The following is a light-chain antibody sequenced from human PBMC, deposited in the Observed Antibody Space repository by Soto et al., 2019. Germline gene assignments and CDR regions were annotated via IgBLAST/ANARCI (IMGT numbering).Light chain of an antibody. CDR1: QSVSSD. J-gene: IGKJ5*01. CDR3: QQYNKWPPVT. Sequence: EIVLTQSPATLSVSPGDRVTLSCRASQSVSSDLAWYQQKPGQAPRLLISGASTRATGVPARFSGSGSGTEFTLTISSLQSEDSAVYYCQQYNKWPPVTFGQGTRLEIK. CDR2: GAS. V-gene: IGKV3-15*01.